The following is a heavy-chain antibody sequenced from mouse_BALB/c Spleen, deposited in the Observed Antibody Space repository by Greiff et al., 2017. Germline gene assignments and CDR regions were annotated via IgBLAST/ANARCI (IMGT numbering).Heavy chain of an antibody. V-gene: IGHV14-3*02. J-gene: IGHJ4*01. D-gene: IGHD2-4*01. Sequence: DVQLQESGAELVKPGASVKLSCTASGFNIKDTYMHWVKQRPEQGLEWIGRIDPANGNTKYDPKFQGKATITADTSSNTAYLQLSSLTSEDTAVYYCARSIYDYGYAMDYWGQGTSVTVSS. CDR1: GFNIKDTY. CDR3: ARSIYDYGYAMDY. CDR2: IDPANGNT.